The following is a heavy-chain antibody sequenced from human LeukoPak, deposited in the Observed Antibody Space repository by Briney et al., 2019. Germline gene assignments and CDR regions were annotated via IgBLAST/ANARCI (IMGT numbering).Heavy chain of an antibody. D-gene: IGHD5-18*01. CDR1: GFNFSSYW. Sequence: GGSLRLSCAASGFNFSSYWMHWVRQAPGKGLVWVSRINSDGSSTSYADSMKGRFTISRDNAKNTLYLQMNSLGVEATAVYYFARGGAAMAYYWGGGTLVTVSS. CDR3: ARGGAAMAYY. V-gene: IGHV3-74*01. CDR2: INSDGSST. J-gene: IGHJ4*02.